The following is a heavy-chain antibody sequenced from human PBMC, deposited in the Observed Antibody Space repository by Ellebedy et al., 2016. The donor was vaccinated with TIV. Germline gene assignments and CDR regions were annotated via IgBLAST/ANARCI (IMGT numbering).Heavy chain of an antibody. CDR2: MSSSPTYI. Sequence: GESLKISCAAPGITFSNYGMNWVRQAPGKGLEWVSSMSSSPTYIYYADSVKGRFTISRDNAKNSLYLQMNSLRAEDTAVYYCARQTYYSDAYGYYAFDYWGQGALVTVSS. J-gene: IGHJ4*02. CDR3: ARQTYYSDAYGYYAFDY. CDR1: GITFSNYG. V-gene: IGHV3-21*01. D-gene: IGHD3-22*01.